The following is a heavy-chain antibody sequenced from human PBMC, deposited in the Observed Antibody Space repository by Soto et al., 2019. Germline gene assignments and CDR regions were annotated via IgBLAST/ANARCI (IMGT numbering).Heavy chain of an antibody. J-gene: IGHJ4*02. CDR3: TTGLGQQLIHFDY. CDR1: GFTFNTAW. D-gene: IGHD1-1*01. CDR2: IKSKTDGGTP. V-gene: IGHV3-15*01. Sequence: EVQLVESGGGLLKPGGSLRLSCAASGFTFNTAWLSWVRQAPGKGLEWVGRIKSKTDGGTPDYAAPVKGRFTISRDDSKNMLYLQMNRLKTEDTAVYYCTTGLGQQLIHFDYWGQGTLLTVSS.